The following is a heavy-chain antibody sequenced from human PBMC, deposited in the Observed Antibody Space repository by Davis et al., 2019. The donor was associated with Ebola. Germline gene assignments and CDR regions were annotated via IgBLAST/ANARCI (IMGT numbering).Heavy chain of an antibody. CDR3: ARDQLVRPYYYYMDV. Sequence: GESLKISCAASGFTVSSNYMSWVRQAPGKGLEWVANIKQDGSEKYYVDSVKGRFTISRDNAKNSLYLQMNSLRAEDTAVYYCARDQLVRPYYYYMDVWGKGTTVTVSS. CDR1: GFTVSSNY. D-gene: IGHD5-24*01. V-gene: IGHV3-7*03. CDR2: IKQDGSEK. J-gene: IGHJ6*03.